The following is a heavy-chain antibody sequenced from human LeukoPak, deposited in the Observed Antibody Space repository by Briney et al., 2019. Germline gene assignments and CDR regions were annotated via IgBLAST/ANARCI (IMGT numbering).Heavy chain of an antibody. J-gene: IGHJ4*02. CDR1: YAPISRYI. CDR2: IHCDGST. V-gene: IGHV4-59*08. CDR3: ARHYTSAMAYFDY. D-gene: IGHD6-25*01. Sequence: SSTMSLTWTAAYAPISRYIWCLLQPPRRRGQGWGGYIHCDGSTNYKHNLKGRVTISIDTSKHQFSLKLTSVTAADTAVYYCARHYTSAMAYFDYWGQGTLVTVSS.